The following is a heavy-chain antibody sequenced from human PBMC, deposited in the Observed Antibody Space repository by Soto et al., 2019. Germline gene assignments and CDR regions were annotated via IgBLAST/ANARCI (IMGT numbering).Heavy chain of an antibody. V-gene: IGHV3-21*01. CDR1: GFTFSSYS. J-gene: IGHJ4*02. CDR3: ARDHAHYYDSSGYPFDY. D-gene: IGHD3-22*01. Sequence: PGGSLRLSCAASGFTFSSYSMNWVRQAPGKGLEWVSSISSSSSYIYYADSVKGRLTISRDDAKNSLYLQMNSLRAEDTAVYYCARDHAHYYDSSGYPFDYWGQGTLVTVSS. CDR2: ISSSSSYI.